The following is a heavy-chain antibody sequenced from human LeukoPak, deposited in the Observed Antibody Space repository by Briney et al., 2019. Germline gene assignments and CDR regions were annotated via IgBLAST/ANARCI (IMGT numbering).Heavy chain of an antibody. Sequence: ASVKVSCKASGYTFTSYGIIWVRQAPGQGLEWMRWISAYNGNTNYAQKLQGRVTMTTGTSTSTGYMELRSLRSDDTAVYYCARDHRYSGSYFWFDPWGQGTLVTVSS. CDR1: GYTFTSYG. V-gene: IGHV1-18*01. CDR3: ARDHRYSGSYFWFDP. J-gene: IGHJ5*02. D-gene: IGHD1-26*01. CDR2: ISAYNGNT.